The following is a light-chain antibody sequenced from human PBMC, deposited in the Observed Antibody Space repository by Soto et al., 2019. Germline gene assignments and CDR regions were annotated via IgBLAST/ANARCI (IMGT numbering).Light chain of an antibody. J-gene: IGKJ1*01. CDR1: QSVSSN. CDR3: QQYNNWPPWT. Sequence: EILMPQSPATLSVSPGERATLSCRASQSVSSNLAWYQQKPGQAPRLLIYGAPTRATGIPARFSGGGSGTEFTLTISSLQSEEFAVYYCQQYNNWPPWTFGQGTKVDIK. V-gene: IGKV3-15*01. CDR2: GAP.